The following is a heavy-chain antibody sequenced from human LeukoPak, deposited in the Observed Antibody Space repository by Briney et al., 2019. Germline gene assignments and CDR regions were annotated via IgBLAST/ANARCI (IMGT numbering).Heavy chain of an antibody. CDR3: ARAYYYDTSGPHFDS. J-gene: IGHJ4*02. D-gene: IGHD3-22*01. CDR2: INPYSGGT. Sequence: APVKVSCKASGYTFTSYYMHWVRQAPGQGLEWVGRINPYSGGTIYPQRFQGRVTMTRDTSISTAYMELSSLTSDDTAVYYCARAYYYDTSGPHFDSWGQGTLVTVSS. CDR1: GYTFTSYY. V-gene: IGHV1-2*06.